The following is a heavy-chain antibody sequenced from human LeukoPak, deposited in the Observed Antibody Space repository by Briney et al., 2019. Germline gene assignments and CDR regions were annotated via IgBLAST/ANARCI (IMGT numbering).Heavy chain of an antibody. J-gene: IGHJ4*02. Sequence: PGGSLRLSCAASGFTFSSYGMHWVRQAPGKGLEWVAVISYDGSNKYYADSVKGRFTISRDNPKNTLYLQMNSLRAEDTAVYYCAKSSSSRNFDWLLYEGGYYFDYWGQGTLVTVSS. V-gene: IGHV3-30*18. CDR1: GFTFSSYG. CDR2: ISYDGSNK. CDR3: AKSSSSRNFDWLLYEGGYYFDY. D-gene: IGHD3-9*01.